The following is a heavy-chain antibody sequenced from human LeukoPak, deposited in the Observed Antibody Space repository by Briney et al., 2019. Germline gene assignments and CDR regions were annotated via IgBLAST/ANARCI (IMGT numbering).Heavy chain of an antibody. Sequence: VASVTLSCKASGYTFTGYHMHWVRQAPGQGLEWMGRINPNSGDTNYAQKFQGRVTMTRDTSISTAYMELSRLRSDDTAVYYCARDYCSSTSCLFDYWGQGTLVTVSS. J-gene: IGHJ4*02. D-gene: IGHD2-2*01. V-gene: IGHV1-2*06. CDR1: GYTFTGYH. CDR2: INPNSGDT. CDR3: ARDYCSSTSCLFDY.